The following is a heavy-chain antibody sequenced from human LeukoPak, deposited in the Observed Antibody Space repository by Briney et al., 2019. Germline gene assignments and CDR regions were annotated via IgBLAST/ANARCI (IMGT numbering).Heavy chain of an antibody. CDR3: ARDDSGSVDY. V-gene: IGHV3-48*03. D-gene: IGHD1-26*01. CDR2: ISSSGSTI. J-gene: IGHJ4*02. CDR1: GFTFSSYE. Sequence: GGSLRLSCAASGFTFSSYEMNWVRQAPGKGLEWVSYISSSGSTIYHADSVKGRFTISRDNAKNSLYLQMNSLRAEDTAVYYCARDDSGSVDYWGQGTLVTVSS.